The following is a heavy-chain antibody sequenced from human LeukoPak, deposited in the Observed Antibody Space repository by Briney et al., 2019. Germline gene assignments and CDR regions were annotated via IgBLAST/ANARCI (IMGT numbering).Heavy chain of an antibody. J-gene: IGHJ3*02. D-gene: IGHD6-19*01. CDR3: ARRYMGSGWYEDAFDI. V-gene: IGHV3-7*01. CDR2: IKQDGSEK. CDR1: GFTFSNYC. Sequence: PGGSLRLSCAASGFTFSNYCMSWVRQAPGKGLEWVASIKQDGSEKYYVDSVRGRFTISRDNAKNSLYLQMNSLRAEDTAVYYCARRYMGSGWYEDAFDIWGQGTMVTVSS.